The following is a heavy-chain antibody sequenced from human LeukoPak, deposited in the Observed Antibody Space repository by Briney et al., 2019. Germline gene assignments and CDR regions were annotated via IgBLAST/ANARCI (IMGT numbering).Heavy chain of an antibody. V-gene: IGHV4-34*01. CDR3: VRRYDLTLIYYFDY. D-gene: IGHD3-16*01. CDR2: INHSGST. Sequence: PSETLSLTCAVYGGSFSGYYWSWIRQPPGKGLEWIGEINHSGSTNYNPSLKSRVTISVDTSKNQFSLKLSSVTAADTAVYYCVRRYDLTLIYYFDYWGQGTLVTVSS. J-gene: IGHJ4*02. CDR1: GGSFSGYY.